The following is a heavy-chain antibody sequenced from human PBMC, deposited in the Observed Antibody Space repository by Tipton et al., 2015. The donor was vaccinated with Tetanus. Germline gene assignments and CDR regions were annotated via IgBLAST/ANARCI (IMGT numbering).Heavy chain of an antibody. Sequence: TLSLTCSVSGGSISSYYWTWIRQPPGRGLEWIGFVHYSGRTNYSPSLRSRVSLSVDTSKNQFSLRLNSVTAADTAMYYCVRSSPIRVADKWGVDWFDPWGQGTLVTVSS. CDR3: VRSSPIRVADKWGVDWFDP. D-gene: IGHD6-19*01. V-gene: IGHV4-59*07. J-gene: IGHJ5*02. CDR1: GGSISSYY. CDR2: VHYSGRT.